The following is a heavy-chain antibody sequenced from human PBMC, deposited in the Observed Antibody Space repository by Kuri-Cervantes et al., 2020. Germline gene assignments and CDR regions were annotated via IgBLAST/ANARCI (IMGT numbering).Heavy chain of an antibody. J-gene: IGHJ4*02. CDR3: ARAAYPYYYDSSGSIGY. D-gene: IGHD3-22*01. CDR1: GYTFTSYD. V-gene: IGHV1-8*01. Sequence: ASVKVSCKASGYTFTSYDINWVRQATEQGLEWMGWVNPNSGNTGYAQKFQGRVTMTRNTSISTAYMELSSLRSEDTAVYYCARAAYPYYYDSSGSIGYWGQGTLVTVSS. CDR2: VNPNSGNT.